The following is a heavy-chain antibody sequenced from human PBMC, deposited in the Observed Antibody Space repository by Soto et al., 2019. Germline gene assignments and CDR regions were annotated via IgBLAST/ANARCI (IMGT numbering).Heavy chain of an antibody. CDR3: AKDKIGSYDSSGYFDY. D-gene: IGHD3-22*01. Sequence: GGSLRLSCAASGFTFSSYAMSWVRQAPGKGLEWVSAISGSGGSTYYADSVKGRFTISRDNSKNTLYLQMNSLRAEDTAVYYCAKDKIGSYDSSGYFDYWGQGTLVTVSS. CDR1: GFTFSSYA. J-gene: IGHJ4*02. V-gene: IGHV3-23*01. CDR2: ISGSGGST.